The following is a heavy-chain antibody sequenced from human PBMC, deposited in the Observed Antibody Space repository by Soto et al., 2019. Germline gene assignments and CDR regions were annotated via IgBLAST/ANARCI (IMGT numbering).Heavy chain of an antibody. CDR1: GFTVSNNY. D-gene: IGHD2-8*01. CDR2: MYSGGGT. Sequence: EVQLVESGGGLVQPGGSLRLSCVASGFTVSNNYMTWVRQAPGKGLEWVSNMYSGGGTSYTDSVKGRFTISRDSSTNTLYLQMDNGRAEDTAVYYCARDPGVNWAWGKGTTVTVSS. CDR3: ARDPGVNWA. J-gene: IGHJ6*04. V-gene: IGHV3-66*01.